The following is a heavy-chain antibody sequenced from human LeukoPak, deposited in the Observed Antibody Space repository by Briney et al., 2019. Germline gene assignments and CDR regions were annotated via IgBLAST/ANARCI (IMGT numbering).Heavy chain of an antibody. J-gene: IGHJ4*02. CDR1: GGSISSYY. V-gene: IGHV4-59*01. CDR2: IYYSGST. Sequence: PSETLSLTCTVSGGSISSYYWSWIRQPPGKGLEWIGYIYYSGSTNYNPSLKSRVTISVDTSKNQFSLKLSSVTAADTAVYYCARAAYSSGYSLDYWGQGTLVTVSS. CDR3: ARAAYSSGYSLDY. D-gene: IGHD3-22*01.